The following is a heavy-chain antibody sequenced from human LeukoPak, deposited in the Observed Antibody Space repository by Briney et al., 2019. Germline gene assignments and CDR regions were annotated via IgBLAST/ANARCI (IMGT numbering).Heavy chain of an antibody. V-gene: IGHV3-7*01. Sequence: GGSLRLSCAASGFTFNTFWMSWVRQIPGKGLEWVANIKEDGTKKYYVDSVKGRFTISRDNAENSLYLQMNSLRAEDTAVYYCARDAAGYDPWGQGTLVTVSS. CDR2: IKEDGTKK. CDR3: ARDAAGYDP. D-gene: IGHD6-13*01. J-gene: IGHJ5*02. CDR1: GFTFNTFW.